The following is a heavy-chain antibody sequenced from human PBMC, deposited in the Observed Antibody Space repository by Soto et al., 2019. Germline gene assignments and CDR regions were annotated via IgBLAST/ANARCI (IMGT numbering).Heavy chain of an antibody. D-gene: IGHD6-19*01. Sequence: EVQLLESGGGLVQPGGSLRLSCAASGFTFSSYAMSWVRQAPGKGLEWVSAISGTGGSTYYADSVKGRFTISRDNSKHTLYLQMNSLRAEDTAVYYCAKVKGYSSGWTDYWGQGTLLTVSS. J-gene: IGHJ4*02. CDR3: AKVKGYSSGWTDY. CDR2: ISGTGGST. CDR1: GFTFSSYA. V-gene: IGHV3-23*01.